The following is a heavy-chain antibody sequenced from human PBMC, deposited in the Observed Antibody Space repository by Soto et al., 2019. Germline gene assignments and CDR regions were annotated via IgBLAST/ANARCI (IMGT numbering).Heavy chain of an antibody. CDR1: GSTFSSYE. V-gene: IGHV3-48*03. CDR2: ISSSGSTI. D-gene: IGHD3-22*01. J-gene: IGHJ3*02. CDR3: ARDPDYYDSSGTDAFDI. Sequence: LRLSCAASGSTFSSYEMNWVRQAPGKGLEWVSYISSSGSTIYYADSVKGRFTISRDNAKNSLYLQMNSLRAEDTAVYYCARDPDYYDSSGTDAFDIWGQGTMVTVSS.